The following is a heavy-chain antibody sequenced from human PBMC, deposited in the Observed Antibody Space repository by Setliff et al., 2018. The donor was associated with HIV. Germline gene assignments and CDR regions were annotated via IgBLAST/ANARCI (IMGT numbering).Heavy chain of an antibody. CDR2: INAGDDNT. D-gene: IGHD6-19*01. V-gene: IGHV1-3*01. J-gene: IGHJ4*02. Sequence: GASVKVSCKAFGYTFSTNAIHWVRQAPGQRLEWMGYINAGDDNTRYSEKFQGRVTITRDTSANTAYMELSSLRSEDTAVYYCARGSCSGCYRSDYWGLGTLVTVSS. CDR3: ARGSCSGCYRSDY. CDR1: GYTFSTNA.